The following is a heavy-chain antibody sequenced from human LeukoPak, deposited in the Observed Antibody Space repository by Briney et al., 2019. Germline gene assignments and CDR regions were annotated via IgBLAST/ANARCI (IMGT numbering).Heavy chain of an antibody. CDR2: IYHSEST. J-gene: IGHJ3*02. V-gene: IGHV4-38-2*02. CDR1: GYSISSGYY. Sequence: SETLSLTCTVSGYSISSGYYWGWIRQPPGKGLEWIGSIYHSESTYYNPSLKSRVTISVDTSKNQFSLKLSSVTAADTAVYYCAKGLRQWLSHDAFDIWGQGTMVTVSS. D-gene: IGHD6-19*01. CDR3: AKGLRQWLSHDAFDI.